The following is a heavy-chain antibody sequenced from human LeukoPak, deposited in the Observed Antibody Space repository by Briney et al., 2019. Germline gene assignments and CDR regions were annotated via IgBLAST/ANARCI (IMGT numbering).Heavy chain of an antibody. J-gene: IGHJ5*01. CDR1: GFTFSSYS. D-gene: IGHD1-7*01. V-gene: IGHV3-21*01. CDR3: TTDLGIGNYYLFHF. CDR2: ISSSSSYI. Sequence: GGSLRLSCAASGFTFSSYSMNWVRQAPGKGLEWVSSISSSSSYIYYADSVKGRFTISRDNAKNSLYLQMNSLRAEDTAVYYCTTDLGIGNYYLFHFWGQGNLVTVSS.